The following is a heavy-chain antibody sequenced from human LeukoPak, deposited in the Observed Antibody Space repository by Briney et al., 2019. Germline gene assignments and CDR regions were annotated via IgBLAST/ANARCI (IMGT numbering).Heavy chain of an antibody. V-gene: IGHV4-39*07. CDR1: GGSMSSSSYY. CDR3: AREDVVVVPAAMGDTYYYYGMDV. Sequence: SETLSLTCTVSGGSMSSSSYYWGWIRQPPGKGLEWIGSIYYSGSTYYNPSLKSRVTISVDTSKNQFSLKLSSVTAADTAVYYCAREDVVVVPAAMGDTYYYYGMDVWGQGTTVTVSS. D-gene: IGHD2-2*01. CDR2: IYYSGST. J-gene: IGHJ6*02.